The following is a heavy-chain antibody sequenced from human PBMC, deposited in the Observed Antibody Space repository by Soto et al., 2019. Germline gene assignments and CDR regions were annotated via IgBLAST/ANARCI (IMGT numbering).Heavy chain of an antibody. Sequence: QVQLVQSGAEVKKPGASVKVSCKVSGYTLTELSMHWVRQAPGKGLEWMGGFDPEDGETIYAQKFQGRVNMTEDTSTDPAYIALSSLSSDDTAVYYCATSGSGWYFSFDYWGQGTLVTVSS. CDR1: GYTLTELS. CDR2: FDPEDGET. CDR3: ATSGSGWYFSFDY. D-gene: IGHD6-19*01. J-gene: IGHJ4*02. V-gene: IGHV1-24*01.